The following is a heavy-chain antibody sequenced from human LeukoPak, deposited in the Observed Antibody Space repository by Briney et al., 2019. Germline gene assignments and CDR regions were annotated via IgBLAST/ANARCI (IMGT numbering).Heavy chain of an antibody. J-gene: IGHJ6*02. Sequence: PGGSLRLSCAASGFTFSSYGMHWVRQAPGKGLEWVAVISYDGSNKYYADSVKGRFTISRDNSKNTLYLQMNSLRAEDTAVYYCAKDLGLATISDGMDVWGQGTTVTVSS. V-gene: IGHV3-30*18. D-gene: IGHD5-12*01. CDR3: AKDLGLATISDGMDV. CDR1: GFTFSSYG. CDR2: ISYDGSNK.